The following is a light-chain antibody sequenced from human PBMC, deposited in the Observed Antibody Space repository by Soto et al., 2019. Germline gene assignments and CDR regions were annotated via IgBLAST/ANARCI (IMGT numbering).Light chain of an antibody. Sequence: DIVMTQSPDSLAVSVGERATINCKSSQSVLFSCNNKNYLAWYQQKPGQPPKLLISWASTRESGVPDRFSGSGSETEYALTMRSLQAQDVAVYHYQQYYRTPSPTFGGETEVQIK. CDR3: QQYYRTPSPT. V-gene: IGKV4-1*01. CDR1: QSVLFSCNNKNY. J-gene: IGKJ4*02. CDR2: WAS.